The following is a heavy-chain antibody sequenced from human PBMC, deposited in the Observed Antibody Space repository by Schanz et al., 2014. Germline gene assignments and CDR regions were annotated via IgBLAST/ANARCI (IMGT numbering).Heavy chain of an antibody. V-gene: IGHV3-33*01. CDR2: IWYDENNK. D-gene: IGHD6-13*01. CDR1: GFTFSSYG. J-gene: IGHJ6*02. Sequence: QVQLLQFGGGVVQPGRSLRLSCVASGFTFSSYGMHWVRQAPGKGLEWVAVIWYDENNKYYADSVKGRFTMSRDNSKNTLYLQMNSLRAEDTSEYFCARVRRRIATPSTPSFRNYYYYAMDVWGQGTTVTVSS. CDR3: ARVRRRIATPSTPSFRNYYYYAMDV.